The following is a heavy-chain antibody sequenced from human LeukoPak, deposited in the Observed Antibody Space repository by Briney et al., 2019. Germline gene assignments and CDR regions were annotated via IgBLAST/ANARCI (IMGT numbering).Heavy chain of an antibody. CDR2: IYHSGST. Sequence: NSSQTLSLTCAVSGGSISSGGYPWSWIRQPPGKGLEWIGYIYHSGSTYYNPSLKSRVTISVDTSKNQFSLKLSSVTAADTAVYYCARVGYSYGSRWFDPWGQGTLVTVSS. J-gene: IGHJ5*02. CDR3: ARVGYSYGSRWFDP. D-gene: IGHD5-18*01. CDR1: GGSISSGGYP. V-gene: IGHV4-30-2*01.